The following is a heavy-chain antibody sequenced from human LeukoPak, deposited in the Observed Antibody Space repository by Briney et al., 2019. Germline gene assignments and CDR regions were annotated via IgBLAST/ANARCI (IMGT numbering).Heavy chain of an antibody. CDR1: RFTFSSYA. V-gene: IGHV3-23*01. CDR2: ISGSGGST. CDR3: AKEPNDFWSGFLYYFDY. D-gene: IGHD3-3*01. Sequence: GGSLRLSCAASRFTFSSYAMSWVRQAPGKGLEWVSAISGSGGSTYYADSVKGRFTISRDNSKNTLYLQMNSLRAEDTAVYYCAKEPNDFWSGFLYYFDYWGQGTLVTVSS. J-gene: IGHJ4*02.